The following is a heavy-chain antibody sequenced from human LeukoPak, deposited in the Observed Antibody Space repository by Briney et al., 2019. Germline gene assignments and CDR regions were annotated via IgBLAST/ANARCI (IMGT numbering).Heavy chain of an antibody. CDR2: ISYDGSNK. V-gene: IGHV3-30*06. J-gene: IGHJ6*03. Sequence: PGGSLRLSCAASGFTFSHYATHWVRQAPGKGLEWVAVISYDGSNKYYADSVKGRFTISRDNSKNTLYLQMNSLRAEDTAVYYCARAGRVVPAAEKYYYYYMDVWGKGTTVTVSS. CDR3: ARAGRVVPAAEKYYYYYMDV. D-gene: IGHD2-2*01. CDR1: GFTFSHYA.